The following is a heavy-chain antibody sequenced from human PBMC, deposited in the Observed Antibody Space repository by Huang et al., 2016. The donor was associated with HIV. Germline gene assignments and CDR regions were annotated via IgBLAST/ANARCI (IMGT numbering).Heavy chain of an antibody. V-gene: IGHV4-34*01. J-gene: IGHJ4*02. CDR1: GGSFSGYY. Sequence: QVQLQQWGAGVLKPSETLSLTSAVYGGSFSGYYWCWIRQSPGKGLEWIGEINHSGSTNDNPSLKSRVTMSVDTSKNQFTLKLSSVTAADTAVYYCASLFFDYWGQGILVTVSS. CDR2: INHSGST. CDR3: ASLFFDY.